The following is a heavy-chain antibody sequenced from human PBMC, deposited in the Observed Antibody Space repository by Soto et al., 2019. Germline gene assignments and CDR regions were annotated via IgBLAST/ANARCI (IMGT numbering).Heavy chain of an antibody. J-gene: IGHJ4*02. CDR2: VYDSGST. D-gene: IGHD2-8*02. CDR3: VTRTVADNGTSDF. Sequence: PSETLSLTCSVSGGSIGSSSYYFCWIRHPPGKGLEWIGSVYDSGSTYYNPSLKSRVTIAVDTSRNLFSLMLTSVTAADTAVYFCVTRTVADNGTSDFWGQGILVTVSS. CDR1: GGSIGSSSYY. V-gene: IGHV4-39*02.